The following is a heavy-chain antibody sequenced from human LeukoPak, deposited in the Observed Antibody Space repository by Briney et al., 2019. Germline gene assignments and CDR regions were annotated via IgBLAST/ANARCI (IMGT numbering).Heavy chain of an antibody. V-gene: IGHV4-34*01. D-gene: IGHD5-18*01. J-gene: IGHJ4*02. CDR2: INHSGST. CDR1: GGSFSGYY. Sequence: SETLSLTCAVYGGSFSGYYWSWIRQPPGKGLEGIGEINHSGSTNYNPSLNSRVTISVATSKNQFSLKLSSVTAADTAVYYCASRNSYGSYYWGQGTLVTVSS. CDR3: ASRNSYGSYY.